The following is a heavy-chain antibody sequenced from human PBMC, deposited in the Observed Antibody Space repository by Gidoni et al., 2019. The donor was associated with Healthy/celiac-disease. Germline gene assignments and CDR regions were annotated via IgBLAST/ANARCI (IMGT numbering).Heavy chain of an antibody. J-gene: IGHJ3*02. CDR3: ARGLRDGYKQKRGRAFDI. V-gene: IGHV4-34*01. D-gene: IGHD5-12*01. CDR2: INHSGST. CDR1: GGSFSGYY. Sequence: QVQLQQWGAGLLKPSETLSLTCAVYGGSFSGYYWSWIRQPPGKGLEWIGEINHSGSTNYNPSLKSRVTISVDTSKNQFSLKLSSVTAADTAVYYCARGLRDGYKQKRGRAFDIWGQGTMVTVSS.